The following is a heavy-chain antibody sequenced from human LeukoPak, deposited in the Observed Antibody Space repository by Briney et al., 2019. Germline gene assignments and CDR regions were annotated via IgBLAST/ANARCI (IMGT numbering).Heavy chain of an antibody. CDR1: GFSFDSHD. CDR2: IGSAGDT. D-gene: IGHD1-14*01. Sequence: GGSLRLSCAASGFSFDSHDMHWFRQATGKGLEWVSTIGSAGDTYYADSVKGRFTISRETAKNSVYLQMNSLRGGDTAVYYCAREDYNAFDIWGQGTMVTVSS. J-gene: IGHJ3*02. CDR3: AREDYNAFDI. V-gene: IGHV3-13*04.